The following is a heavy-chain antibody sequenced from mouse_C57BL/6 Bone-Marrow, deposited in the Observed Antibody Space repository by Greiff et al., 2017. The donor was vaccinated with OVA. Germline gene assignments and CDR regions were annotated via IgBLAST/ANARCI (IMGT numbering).Heavy chain of an antibody. J-gene: IGHJ4*01. CDR2: INPSSGYT. CDR3: AEGPSWDRMDY. D-gene: IGHD4-1*01. CDR1: GYTFTSYW. Sequence: QVQLKQSGAELAKPGASVKLSCKASGYTFTSYWMHWVKQRPGQGLEWIGYINPSSGYTKYNQKFKDKATLTADKSSSTAYMQLSSLTYEDSAVYYCAEGPSWDRMDYWGQGTSVTVSS. V-gene: IGHV1-7*01.